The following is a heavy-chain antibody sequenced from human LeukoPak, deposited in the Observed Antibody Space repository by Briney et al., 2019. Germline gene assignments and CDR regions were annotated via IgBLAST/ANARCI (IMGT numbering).Heavy chain of an antibody. D-gene: IGHD1-26*01. CDR1: GDSINNYY. Sequence: SESLYLTCTVSGDSINNYYMPWIRQPPGKGLEWIGYFYYSGSTDYNPSLESRVSISVGTSKYQFSLKLSSVTAADTAVYYCARGHDGSYITYFDYWGQGTLVTVSS. CDR3: ARGHDGSYITYFDY. CDR2: FYYSGST. V-gene: IGHV4-59*01. J-gene: IGHJ4*02.